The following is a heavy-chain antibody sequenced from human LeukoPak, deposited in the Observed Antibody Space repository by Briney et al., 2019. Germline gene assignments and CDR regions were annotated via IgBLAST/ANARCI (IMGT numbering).Heavy chain of an antibody. Sequence: GGSLRLSCAASGFTFSSYSMNWVRQAPGKGLEWVSSISSSSSYIYYADSVKGRFTISRDNAKNSLYLQMNSLRAEDTAVYYCAKPVVRGVKQPSWFDPWGQGTLVTVSS. CDR3: AKPVVRGVKQPSWFDP. CDR2: ISSSSSYI. V-gene: IGHV3-21*04. D-gene: IGHD3-10*01. J-gene: IGHJ5*02. CDR1: GFTFSSYS.